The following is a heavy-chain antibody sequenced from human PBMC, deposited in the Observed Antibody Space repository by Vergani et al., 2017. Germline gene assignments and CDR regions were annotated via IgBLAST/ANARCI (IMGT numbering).Heavy chain of an antibody. Sequence: QVQLVQSGAEVKKPGASVKVSCKASGYTFTSYYMHWVRQAPGQGLEWMGIINPSGGSTSYAQKFQGRVTMTRDKSTSTVYMELSSLRSEDTAVYYCARDGLRVRDIVVVVAAPNYYFDYWGQGTLVTVSS. CDR1: GYTFTSYY. V-gene: IGHV1-46*01. CDR3: ARDGLRVRDIVVVVAAPNYYFDY. J-gene: IGHJ4*02. D-gene: IGHD2-15*01. CDR2: INPSGGST.